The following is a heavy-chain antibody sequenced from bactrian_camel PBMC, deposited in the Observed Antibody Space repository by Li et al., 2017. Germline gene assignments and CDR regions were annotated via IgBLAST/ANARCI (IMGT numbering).Heavy chain of an antibody. V-gene: IGHV3S40*01. Sequence: VQLVESGGALVQPGGSLRLSCAASGFTFSSYDMSWVRQAPGKGLEWVSTIHDDGVNAFILDSVKGRFTISRDNAKNTVYLQMNNLESEDTALYYCVTRTNSCYSNWGQGTQVTVS. CDR2: IHDDGVNA. CDR1: GFTFSSYD. CDR3: VTRTNSCYSN. D-gene: IGHD2*01. J-gene: IGHJ4*01.